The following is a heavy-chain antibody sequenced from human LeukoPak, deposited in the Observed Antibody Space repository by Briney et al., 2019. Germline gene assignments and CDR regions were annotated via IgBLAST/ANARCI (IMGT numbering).Heavy chain of an antibody. CDR1: GFSFNGYA. Sequence: AGGSLRLSCEGSGFSFNGYAMSWVRQAPGKGLEWVALISYDGSNEHYADSVKGRFTISRDNSKNTLYLQVNSLRAEDTAVYYCAKSKFSCIGNNCYSPDYWGQGTLVTVSS. J-gene: IGHJ4*02. CDR2: ISYDGSNE. D-gene: IGHD2-15*01. CDR3: AKSKFSCIGNNCYSPDY. V-gene: IGHV3-30*18.